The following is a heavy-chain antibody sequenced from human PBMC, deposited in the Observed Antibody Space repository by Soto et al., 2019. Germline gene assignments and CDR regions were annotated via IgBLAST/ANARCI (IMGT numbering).Heavy chain of an antibody. CDR3: ARGRITMVRGVYYGMDV. J-gene: IGHJ6*04. CDR1: GRPFSCYS. Sequence: SETLSLPFALYGRPFSCYSWSWIRPPPGKGLEWKGEIKQSGSTNYKPSLKRRVTISVDTSKNQFSLKLSSVTAADTAVYYCARGRITMVRGVYYGMDVWGKGSTVTACS. D-gene: IGHD3-10*01. V-gene: IGHV4-34*01. CDR2: IKQSGST.